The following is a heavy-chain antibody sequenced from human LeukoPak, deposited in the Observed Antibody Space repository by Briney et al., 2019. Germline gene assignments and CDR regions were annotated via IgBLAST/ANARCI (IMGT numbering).Heavy chain of an antibody. CDR1: GFTFSSYA. V-gene: IGHV3-23*01. D-gene: IGHD1-26*01. J-gene: IGHJ4*02. Sequence: PGGSLRLSCAASGFTFSSYAMSWVRQAPGMGLEWVSSIGSSGDITYYADSVKGRFTISRDNSKNTLYLQMNSLRAEDTAVYYCAKYGGKTVAATPFDSWGQGTLVTVSS. CDR3: AKYGGKTVAATPFDS. CDR2: IGSSGDIT.